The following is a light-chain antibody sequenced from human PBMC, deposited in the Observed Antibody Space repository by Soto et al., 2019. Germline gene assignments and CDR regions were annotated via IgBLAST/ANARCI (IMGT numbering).Light chain of an antibody. CDR2: GAS. Sequence: EIVLTQSPATLSLSPGERATLSCRASRSVSSNLAWYQQKPGQAPRLLIYGASTRATGIPARFSGSGSGTEFTLTISSLQSEDFAVCYCQQYNNWPRTFGQGTKVDIK. J-gene: IGKJ1*01. V-gene: IGKV3-15*01. CDR1: RSVSSN. CDR3: QQYNNWPRT.